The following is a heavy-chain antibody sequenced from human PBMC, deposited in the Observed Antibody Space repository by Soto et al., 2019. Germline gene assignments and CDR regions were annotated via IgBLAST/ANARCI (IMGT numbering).Heavy chain of an antibody. J-gene: IGHJ5*02. CDR3: ARGGHRITGTPRDNWFDP. D-gene: IGHD1-7*01. Sequence: SETLSLTCAVYGGSFSGYYWSWIRQPPGKGLEWIGEINHSGSTNYNPSLKSRVTISVDTSKNQFSLKLSSVTAADTAVYYCARGGHRITGTPRDNWFDPWGQGTLVTVSS. CDR2: INHSGST. CDR1: GGSFSGYY. V-gene: IGHV4-34*01.